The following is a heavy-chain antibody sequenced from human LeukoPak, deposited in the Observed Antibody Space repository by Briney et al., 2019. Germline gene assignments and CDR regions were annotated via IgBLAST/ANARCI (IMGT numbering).Heavy chain of an antibody. CDR1: GFTFNIHG. Sequence: GGSLRLSCAASGFTFNIHGMNWVRQAPGKGPEWVSGIGPSGEKTYYADSVKGRFTISRDNAKNTLYLQMNSLRAEDTAVYYCARGGYCTNGVCYTGQGYYYYMDVWGKGTTVTISS. CDR3: ARGGYCTNGVCYTGQGYYYYMDV. V-gene: IGHV3-23*01. CDR2: IGPSGEKT. D-gene: IGHD2-8*01. J-gene: IGHJ6*03.